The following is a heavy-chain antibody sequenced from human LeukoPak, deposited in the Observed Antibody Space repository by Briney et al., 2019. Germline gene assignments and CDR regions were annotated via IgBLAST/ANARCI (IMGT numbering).Heavy chain of an antibody. CDR1: GGTFSSYA. V-gene: IGHV1-69*06. CDR2: IIPIFGTA. D-gene: IGHD6-19*01. Sequence: SVKVSCKASGGTFSSYAISWVRQAPGQGIEWMGRIIPIFGTANYAQKFQGRVTITADKSTSTAYMELSSLRSEDTAVYYCAREGGYSSGWVDYWGQGTLVTVSS. J-gene: IGHJ4*02. CDR3: AREGGYSSGWVDY.